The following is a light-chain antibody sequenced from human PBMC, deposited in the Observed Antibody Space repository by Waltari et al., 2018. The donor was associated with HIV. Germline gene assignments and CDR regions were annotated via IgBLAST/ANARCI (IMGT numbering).Light chain of an antibody. CDR3: QAWDSSPHVV. Sequence: SYELTRPPSVSVSPGQTASITCSGDKLGDKYACWYQQKPGQSPVLVIYQDSKRPSGIPERFSGSNSGNTATLTISGTQAMDEADYYCQAWDSSPHVVFGGGTKLTVL. J-gene: IGLJ2*01. V-gene: IGLV3-1*01. CDR1: KLGDKY. CDR2: QDS.